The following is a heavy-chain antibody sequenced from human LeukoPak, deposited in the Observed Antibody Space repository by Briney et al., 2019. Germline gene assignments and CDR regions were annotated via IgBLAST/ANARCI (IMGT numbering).Heavy chain of an antibody. V-gene: IGHV3-74*01. CDR2: INSDGSTT. J-gene: IGHJ4*02. D-gene: IGHD2-2*01. Sequence: GSLRLSCAVSGFTFSSYWMHWIRHAPGKGLVWVARINSDGSTTNYADSVKGRFTISRDNARNTLYLQMNSLRAEDTAVYYCTRLMPPFDYSGQGTLVTVSS. CDR3: TRLMPPFDY. CDR1: GFTFSSYW.